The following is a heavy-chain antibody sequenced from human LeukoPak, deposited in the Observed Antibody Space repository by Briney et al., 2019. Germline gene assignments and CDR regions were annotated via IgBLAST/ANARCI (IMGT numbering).Heavy chain of an antibody. J-gene: IGHJ6*03. Sequence: GGSLRLSCAASGFTFGDSYMSWIRQAPGKGLEWVSYISSSGSSIYYADSVKGRFTISRDNSKNTLYLQMNSLRAEDTAVYYCAKGAGSSWYKEYYYYMDVWGKGTTVTVSS. CDR1: GFTFGDSY. V-gene: IGHV3-11*01. D-gene: IGHD6-13*01. CDR3: AKGAGSSWYKEYYYYMDV. CDR2: ISSSGSSI.